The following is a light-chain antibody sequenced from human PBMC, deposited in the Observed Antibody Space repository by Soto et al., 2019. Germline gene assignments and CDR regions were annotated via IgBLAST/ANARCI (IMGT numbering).Light chain of an antibody. CDR2: GAS. J-gene: IGKJ4*01. CDR3: QQYDDWLRLT. Sequence: VMPQSPATLSVSPGERATLSCRASQSVSIYLAWYQQKPVQAPRLLIFGASSRATGIPARFSGSGSGTELNLTISSLQSEDFAVYFCQQYDDWLRLTFGGGTKVDI. V-gene: IGKV3D-15*01. CDR1: QSVSIY.